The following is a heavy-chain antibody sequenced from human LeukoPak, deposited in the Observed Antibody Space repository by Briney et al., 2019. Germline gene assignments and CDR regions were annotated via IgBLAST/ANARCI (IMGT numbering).Heavy chain of an antibody. V-gene: IGHV1-69*05. CDR2: IIPIFGTA. J-gene: IGHJ5*02. CDR3: ARVVLRHLEWLPTSRHWFDP. CDR1: GGTFSSYA. D-gene: IGHD3-3*01. Sequence: SVKVSCKASGGTFSSYAISWVRQAPGQGLEWMGGIIPIFGTANYAQKFQGRVTTTTDESTSTAYMELSSLRSEDTAVYYCARVVLRHLEWLPTSRHWFDPWGQGTLVTVSS.